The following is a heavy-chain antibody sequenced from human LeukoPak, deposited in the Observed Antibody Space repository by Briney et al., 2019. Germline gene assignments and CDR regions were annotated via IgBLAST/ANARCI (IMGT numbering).Heavy chain of an antibody. CDR3: ARDASYYDSSGYYDAFDI. J-gene: IGHJ3*02. Sequence: GGSLRLSCTASGFTFSRYWMIWVRQAPGKGLEWVANIKRDGSEKYYVDSVKGRFTISRDNSKNSLFLQMNGLRVEDTAVYYCARDASYYDSSGYYDAFDIWGQGTMVTVSS. V-gene: IGHV3-7*01. CDR1: GFTFSRYW. D-gene: IGHD3-22*01. CDR2: IKRDGSEK.